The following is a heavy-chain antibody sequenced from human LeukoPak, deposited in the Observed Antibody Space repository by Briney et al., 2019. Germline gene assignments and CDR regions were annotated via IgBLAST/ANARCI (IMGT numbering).Heavy chain of an antibody. D-gene: IGHD2-2*01. Sequence: ASVKVPCKASGYTFTSYYMHWVRQAPGQGLEWIGIINPSGGSRSYAQKFQGRVTMTRDTSTSTVYMELSSLRSEDTAVYYCARCIVVVPAAKGPFDPWGQGTLVTVSS. J-gene: IGHJ5*02. CDR3: ARCIVVVPAAKGPFDP. CDR2: INPSGGSR. V-gene: IGHV1-46*03. CDR1: GYTFTSYY.